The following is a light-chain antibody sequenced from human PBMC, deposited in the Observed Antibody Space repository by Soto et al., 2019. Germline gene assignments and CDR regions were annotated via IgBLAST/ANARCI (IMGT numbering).Light chain of an antibody. CDR2: TNS. V-gene: IGLV1-40*01. CDR3: QSYDTSLSASV. J-gene: IGLJ2*01. Sequence: QSVLTQPPSVSGAPGQRVTISCTGSNSNIGAGYDVHWYQQLPRTAPKLLIYTNSHRPSGVPDRFSVSKSATSASLAITGLQAEDEADYYCQSYDTSLSASVFGGGTKLTVL. CDR1: NSNIGAGYD.